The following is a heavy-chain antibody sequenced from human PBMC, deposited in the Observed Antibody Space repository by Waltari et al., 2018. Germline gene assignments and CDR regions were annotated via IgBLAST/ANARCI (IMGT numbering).Heavy chain of an antibody. J-gene: IGHJ4*02. V-gene: IGHV3-33*01. D-gene: IGHD6-19*01. Sequence: QVQLVESGGGVVQPGRSLRLSCAASGFTFSSYGMTWVRQAPGKGLEWVAVIWYDGSNKYYADSVKGRFTISRDNSKNTLYLQMNSLRAEDTAVYYCARDKAVAGSRLDYWGQGTLVTVSS. CDR3: ARDKAVAGSRLDY. CDR1: GFTFSSYG. CDR2: IWYDGSNK.